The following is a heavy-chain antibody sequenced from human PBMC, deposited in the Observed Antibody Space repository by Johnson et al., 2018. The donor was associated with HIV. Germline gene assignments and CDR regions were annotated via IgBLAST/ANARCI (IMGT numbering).Heavy chain of an antibody. CDR1: GFTFSSYA. D-gene: IGHD3-22*01. CDR2: ISYDGSNK. J-gene: IGHJ3*02. CDR3: VRRFYDSSAFDI. Sequence: QVQLVESGGGVVQPGRSLRLSCAASGFTFSSYAMYWVRQAPGKGLEWVAVISYDGSNKYFTDSVRGRFTISRDNSKNTLFLQMNSLRAEDTAVYYCVRRFYDSSAFDIWGQGTLVTVSS. V-gene: IGHV3-30*10.